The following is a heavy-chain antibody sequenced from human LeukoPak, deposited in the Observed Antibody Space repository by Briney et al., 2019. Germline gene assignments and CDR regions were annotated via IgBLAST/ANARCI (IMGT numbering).Heavy chain of an antibody. CDR2: IYSGGST. D-gene: IGHD2/OR15-2a*01. Sequence: GGSLRLSCAASGFTFDDYGMSWVRQAPGKGLEWVSVIYSGGSTYYADSVKGRFTISRDNSKNTLYLQMNSLRAEDTAVYYCARGVYPDYWGQGTLVTVSS. CDR3: ARGVYPDY. V-gene: IGHV3-66*01. CDR1: GFTFDDYG. J-gene: IGHJ4*02.